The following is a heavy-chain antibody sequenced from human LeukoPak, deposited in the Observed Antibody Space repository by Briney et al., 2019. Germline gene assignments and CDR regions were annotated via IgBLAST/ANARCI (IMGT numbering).Heavy chain of an antibody. V-gene: IGHV2-70*11. J-gene: IGHJ4*02. CDR2: NNPDDDK. D-gene: IGHD6-13*01. CDR3: ARCIAATGTLDY. CDR1: GFSRRTNGLS. Sequence: SDPTLANPTQTLTLTCTFSGFSRRTNGLSVTWVRQPPGNDLNWLARNNPDDDKYYIASLKTRLTISKDTSKNQVVLTMTNMDPVDTATYFCARCIAATGTLDYWGQGALVTVSP.